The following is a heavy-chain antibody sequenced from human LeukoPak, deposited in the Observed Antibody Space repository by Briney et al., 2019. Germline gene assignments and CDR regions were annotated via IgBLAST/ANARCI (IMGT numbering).Heavy chain of an antibody. D-gene: IGHD5-24*01. CDR3: ARRRRDGYNFYFDF. V-gene: IGHV4-31*03. Sequence: SETLSLTCNVSGVSITTGSYYWTCIRQHPGKGLEWIGFIYYSGRTDYSPSLKSRAAISLDTSKNQFSLKLNSVTAADTAVYYCARRRRDGYNFYFDFWGQGSLVAVSS. CDR1: GVSITTGSYY. CDR2: IYYSGRT. J-gene: IGHJ4*02.